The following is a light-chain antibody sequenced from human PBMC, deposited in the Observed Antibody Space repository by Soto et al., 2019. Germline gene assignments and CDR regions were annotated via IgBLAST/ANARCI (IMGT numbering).Light chain of an antibody. Sequence: QSALTQPPSVAGSPGQTVTSSCTGTSSDVGSYNRVSWYQQPPGTSPKVMIYEVRNRPSGVPDRFSESKSGNTASLTISELQAEDEADYYCSSYTSSSTFVFGGGTTLTVL. V-gene: IGLV2-18*02. J-gene: IGLJ2*01. CDR1: SSDVGSYNR. CDR2: EVR. CDR3: SSYTSSSTFV.